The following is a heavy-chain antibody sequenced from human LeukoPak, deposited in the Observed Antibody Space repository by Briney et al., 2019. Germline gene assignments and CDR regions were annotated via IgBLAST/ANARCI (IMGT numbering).Heavy chain of an antibody. V-gene: IGHV3-48*03. Sequence: GGSLRLSCAASGFTFSSYAMNWVRQARGKGLEWVSYISSSGSTIYYADSVKGRFTISRDNAKNSLYLQMNSLRAEDTAVYYCAELGITMIGGVWGKGTTVTISS. CDR1: GFTFSSYA. J-gene: IGHJ6*04. CDR2: ISSSGSTI. D-gene: IGHD3-10*02. CDR3: AELGITMIGGV.